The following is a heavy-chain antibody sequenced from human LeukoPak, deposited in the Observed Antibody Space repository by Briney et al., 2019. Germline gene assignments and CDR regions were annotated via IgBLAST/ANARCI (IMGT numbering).Heavy chain of an antibody. J-gene: IGHJ6*02. D-gene: IGHD3-10*01. CDR1: GFTFSSYA. CDR3: AKPLRFGELSYGMDV. CDR2: ISGSGGGT. V-gene: IGHV3-23*01. Sequence: GGSLRLSCAASGFTFSSYAVSWVRQALGKGLEWVSAISGSGGGTYYADSEKGRFTISRDNSKNPLYLQMNSLRAEDTAVYYCAKPLRFGELSYGMDVWGQGTTVTVSS.